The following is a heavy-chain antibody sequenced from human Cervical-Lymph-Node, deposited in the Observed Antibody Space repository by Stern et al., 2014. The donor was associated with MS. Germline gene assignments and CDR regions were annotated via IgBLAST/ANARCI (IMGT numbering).Heavy chain of an antibody. CDR1: GDSIGTYY. CDR2: IYHNGYT. CDR3: ARGGSGYYWYFDY. Sequence: QLQLQESGPGLVKPSATLSLTCTVSGDSIGTYYWTWIRQPPGKALEYIGYIYHNGYTDYSPSLRGRVTMSVDTSKNQFSLKLNSVTAADTAVYYCARGGSGYYWYFDYWGRGTPVTVSS. V-gene: IGHV4-59*01. J-gene: IGHJ4*01. D-gene: IGHD5-12*01.